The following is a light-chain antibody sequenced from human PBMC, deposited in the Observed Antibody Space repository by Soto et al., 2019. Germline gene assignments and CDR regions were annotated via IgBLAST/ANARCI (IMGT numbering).Light chain of an antibody. V-gene: IGKV3-20*01. CDR2: GTS. CDR3: QQYATSPLT. CDR1: QSVSSSY. J-gene: IGKJ3*01. Sequence: ETVLTQSPGTLSLSPGERATLSCRASQSVSSSYLAWYQQKPDQAPRLLIYGTSTRATGIPDRFSGSGSGTDFTLTISRLEPEDFAVYYCQQYATSPLTFGPGTKVDFK.